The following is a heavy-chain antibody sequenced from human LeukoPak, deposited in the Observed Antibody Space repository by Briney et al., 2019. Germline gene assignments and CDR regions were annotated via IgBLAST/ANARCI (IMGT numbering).Heavy chain of an antibody. J-gene: IGHJ1*01. V-gene: IGHV3-53*01. CDR3: ARHGPPGLTETAPREALQH. CDR2: VYSGGST. Sequence: GGSLRLSCAASGFTVSGNYTSWVRQAPGKGLECVSVVYSGGSTYYADSVKGRFTISRDNSKNTLYLQMNSLRAEDTAVYYCARHGPPGLTETAPREALQHWGQGTLVTVSS. CDR1: GFTVSGNY. D-gene: IGHD3/OR15-3a*01.